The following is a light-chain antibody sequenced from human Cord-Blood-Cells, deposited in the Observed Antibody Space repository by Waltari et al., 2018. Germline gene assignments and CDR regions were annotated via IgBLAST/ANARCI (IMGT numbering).Light chain of an antibody. CDR2: GAS. CDR3: QQYGSSPRT. J-gene: IGKJ1*01. CDR1: QSVSSSY. V-gene: IGKV3-20*01. Sequence: EIVLTQSPGTLSLSTGERATLSCRASQSVSSSYLAWYQQKPGQAPRLLIYGASSRATGIPDRFSCSGSGTDFTLTISRLEPEDFAVYYCQQYGSSPRTFGQGTKVEIK.